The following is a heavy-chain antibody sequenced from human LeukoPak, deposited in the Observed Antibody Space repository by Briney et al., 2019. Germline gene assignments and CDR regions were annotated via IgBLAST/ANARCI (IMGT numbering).Heavy chain of an antibody. CDR2: ISSSGSTI. V-gene: IGHV3-48*03. D-gene: IGHD2-2*01. CDR1: GFTCSSYE. CDR3: ARDYCSSTSCQLTQNYGMDV. J-gene: IGHJ6*02. Sequence: PGGSLRLSCAASGFTCSSYELNWVRQAPGKGLEWVSYISSSGSTIYYADSVKGRFTISRDNAKNSLYLQMNSLRAEDTAVYYCARDYCSSTSCQLTQNYGMDVWGQGTTVTVSS.